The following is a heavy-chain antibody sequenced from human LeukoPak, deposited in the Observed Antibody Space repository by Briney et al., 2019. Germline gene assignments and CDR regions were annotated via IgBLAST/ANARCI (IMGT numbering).Heavy chain of an antibody. CDR2: IKQAGSEK. CDR3: ARRTVVGSYFDY. V-gene: IGHV3-7*03. CDR1: GFTFSRYW. Sequence: GGSLRLSCAASGFTFSRYWMSWVRQAPGQGLEWVANIKQAGSEKYYVESVQGRFTISRDNAKNSLYLQMNSLRADDTAMYYCARRTVVGSYFDYWGQGTPVTVSS. J-gene: IGHJ4*02. D-gene: IGHD4-23*01.